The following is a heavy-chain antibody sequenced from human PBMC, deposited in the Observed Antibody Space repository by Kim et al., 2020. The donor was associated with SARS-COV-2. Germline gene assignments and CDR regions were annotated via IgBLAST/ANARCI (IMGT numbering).Heavy chain of an antibody. J-gene: IGHJ6*02. CDR3: ATNSGYYDSSGYYYVAPTYGMDV. V-gene: IGHV4-4*02. D-gene: IGHD3-22*01. CDR2: IYHSGST. CDR1: GGSISSSNW. Sequence: SETLSLTCAVSGGSISSSNWWSWVRHPPGKGLEWIGEIYHSGSTNYNPSLKSRVTISVDKSKNQFSLKLSSVTAADTAVYYCATNSGYYDSSGYYYVAPTYGMDVWGQGTTVTVSS.